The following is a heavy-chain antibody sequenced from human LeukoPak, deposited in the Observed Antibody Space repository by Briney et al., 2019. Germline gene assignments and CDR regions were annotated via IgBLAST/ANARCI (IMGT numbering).Heavy chain of an antibody. Sequence: GGSLRLSCAASGLTFRSYWMAWVRQAPGKGLEWVANIKEDESAKHQADSVKGRFTISRDNAQNSVYLQMSSLRGEDTAVYYCARDVGGSLDYWGQGTLVTVSS. J-gene: IGHJ4*02. CDR1: GLTFRSYW. D-gene: IGHD1-26*01. CDR3: ARDVGGSLDY. CDR2: IKEDESAK. V-gene: IGHV3-7*01.